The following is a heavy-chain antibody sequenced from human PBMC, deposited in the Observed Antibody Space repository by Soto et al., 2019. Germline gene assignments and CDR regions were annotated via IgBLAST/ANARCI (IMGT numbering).Heavy chain of an antibody. V-gene: IGHV1-69*01. Sequence: QVQLVQSGAEVKKPGSSVKVSCKASGGTFSSYAISWVRQAPGQGLEWMGGIIPIFGTANYAQKFQGRVTITADESTSTAYMELSSLRSEDTAVYYCARSGSNWDINPVFNYYYGMDVWGQGTTVTVSS. CDR3: ARSGSNWDINPVFNYYYGMDV. CDR2: IIPIFGTA. CDR1: GGTFSSYA. D-gene: IGHD6-13*01. J-gene: IGHJ6*02.